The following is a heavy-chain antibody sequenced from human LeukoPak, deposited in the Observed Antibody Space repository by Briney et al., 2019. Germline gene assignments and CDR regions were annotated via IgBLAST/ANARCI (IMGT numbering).Heavy chain of an antibody. CDR1: GFTFSSYA. CDR3: AKGVKLLLFGNWFDP. CDR2: ISGSGGST. D-gene: IGHD3-10*01. V-gene: IGHV3-23*01. J-gene: IGHJ5*02. Sequence: PGGSLRLSCAASGFTFSSYAMSWVRQAPGKGLEWVSAISGSGGSTYYADSVKGRFTISRDNSKSTLYLQMNSLRAEDTAVYYCAKGVKLLLFGNWFDPWGQGTLVTVSS.